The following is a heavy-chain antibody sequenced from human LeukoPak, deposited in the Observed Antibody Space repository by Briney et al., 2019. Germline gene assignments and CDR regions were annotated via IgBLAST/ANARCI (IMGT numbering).Heavy chain of an antibody. V-gene: IGHV4-4*09. Sequence: SETLSLTCTVSGGPFSGYYWSWIRQSPGKGLEWIGFIHTGGGTNYNPSVRRRVTISVDTSKNQFSLSLRSVTAADTAVYYCAKLDSIDTGGVSDAYDVWGQGTKVTVSS. CDR2: IHTGGGT. CDR3: AKLDSIDTGGVSDAYDV. D-gene: IGHD2-8*02. J-gene: IGHJ3*01. CDR1: GGPFSGYY.